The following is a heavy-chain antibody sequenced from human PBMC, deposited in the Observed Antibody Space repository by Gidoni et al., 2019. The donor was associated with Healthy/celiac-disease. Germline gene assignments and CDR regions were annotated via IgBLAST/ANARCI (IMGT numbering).Heavy chain of an antibody. CDR3: ASEVVAADAFDI. J-gene: IGHJ3*02. Sequence: QVQLQESGPGLVKPSEPLSLTCTVSGGSISSYYWSWIRQPPGKGLEWIGYIYYSGSTNYNPALKSRVTISVDTSKNQFSLKLSSVTAADTAVYYCASEVVAADAFDIWGQGTMVTVSS. D-gene: IGHD2-15*01. CDR2: IYYSGST. V-gene: IGHV4-59*01. CDR1: GGSISSYY.